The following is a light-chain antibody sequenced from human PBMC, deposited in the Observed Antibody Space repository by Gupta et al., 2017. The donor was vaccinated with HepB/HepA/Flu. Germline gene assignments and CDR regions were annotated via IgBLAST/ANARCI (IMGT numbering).Light chain of an antibody. J-gene: IGLJ2*01. CDR3: QSYDSSLSGSRV. CDR1: SSSIGAGYD. CDR2: GDS. V-gene: IGLV1-40*01. Sequence: QSVLTQPPSVSGAPGQRVTISCTGSSSSIGAGYDVHWYQQLPGTAPKLLICGDSNRPSGVPDRFSGSKSGTSASLAITGLQAEDEADYYCQSYDSSLSGSRVFGGGTKLTVL.